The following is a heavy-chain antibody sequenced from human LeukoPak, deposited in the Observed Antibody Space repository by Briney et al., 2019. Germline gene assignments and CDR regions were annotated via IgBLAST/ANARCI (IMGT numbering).Heavy chain of an antibody. CDR1: GGSISNYY. V-gene: IGHV4-4*07. CDR3: AREEITAAGRSLDY. Sequence: SEPLSLPCPVSGGSISNYYWSWIRQPAGKGLEWIGRIYPSGSTNDNPALKSRVTMSVDTSKNQFSLKLSSVSAADTAVYYCAREEITAAGRSLDYWGQGTLVTVSS. J-gene: IGHJ4*02. CDR2: IYPSGST. D-gene: IGHD6-13*01.